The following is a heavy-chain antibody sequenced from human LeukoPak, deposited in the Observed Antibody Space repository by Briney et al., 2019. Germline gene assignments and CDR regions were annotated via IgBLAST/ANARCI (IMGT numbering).Heavy chain of an antibody. CDR3: ARDNRYYYDRSGYPTDY. D-gene: IGHD3-22*01. CDR1: GYTFTSYY. Sequence: ASVKVSCKASGYTFTSYYMHWVRQAPGQGLEWMGIINPSGGSTSYAQKFQGRVTMTRDTSTSTVYMELSSLRSEDTAVYYCARDNRYYYDRSGYPTDYWGQGTLVTVSS. V-gene: IGHV1-46*01. J-gene: IGHJ4*02. CDR2: INPSGGST.